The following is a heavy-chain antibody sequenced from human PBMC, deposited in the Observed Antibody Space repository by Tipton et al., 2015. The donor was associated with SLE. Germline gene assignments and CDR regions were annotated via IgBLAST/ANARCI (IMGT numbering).Heavy chain of an antibody. J-gene: IGHJ6*03. CDR3: ARDLAAQNYYYYYMDV. CDR2: IYYSGST. V-gene: IGHV4-61*10. Sequence: TLSLTCTVSGASVSSGSYYWSWIRQSAGKGLEWIGYIYYSGSTFYNPSLKSRVTISVDTSKNQFSLKLSSVTAADTAVYYCARDLAAQNYYYYYMDVWGKGTTVTVSS. CDR1: GASVSSGSYY.